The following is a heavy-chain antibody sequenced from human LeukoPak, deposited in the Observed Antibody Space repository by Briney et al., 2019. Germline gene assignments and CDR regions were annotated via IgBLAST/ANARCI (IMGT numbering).Heavy chain of an antibody. Sequence: PGGSLRLSCAASGFSFSNYGMHWVRQAPGKGLEWVPDIWYDGSNKYYADSVKGRFTISRDNSKNTLYLQMNSLRAEDTSVYSCARDTGYSSGWYDYWGQGTLVTVSS. J-gene: IGHJ4*02. CDR2: IWYDGSNK. CDR1: GFSFSNYG. D-gene: IGHD6-19*01. V-gene: IGHV3-33*01. CDR3: ARDTGYSSGWYDY.